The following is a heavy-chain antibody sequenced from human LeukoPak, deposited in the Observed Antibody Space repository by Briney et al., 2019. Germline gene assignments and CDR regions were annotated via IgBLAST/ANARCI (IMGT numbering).Heavy chain of an antibody. J-gene: IGHJ4*02. Sequence: GGSLRLSCAASGFTFSSYAMHWVRQAPGKGLEWVAVISYDGSNKYYADSVKGRFTISRDNSKNTLYLQMNSLRAEDTALYYCAGDTVGVTDYWGQGTLVTVSS. CDR3: AGDTVGVTDY. CDR1: GFTFSSYA. V-gene: IGHV3-30-3*01. D-gene: IGHD1-26*01. CDR2: ISYDGSNK.